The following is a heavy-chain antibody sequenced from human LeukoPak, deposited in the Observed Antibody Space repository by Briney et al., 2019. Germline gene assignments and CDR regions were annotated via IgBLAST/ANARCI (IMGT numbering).Heavy chain of an antibody. CDR1: GFTFSSYG. V-gene: IGHV3-30*18. J-gene: IGHJ3*02. CDR2: ISYDGSNK. CDR3: AKEGATDAFDI. D-gene: IGHD1-26*01. Sequence: GRSLRLSCAASGFTFSSYGMHWVRQAPGKGLEWVAVISYDGSNKYYADSVKGRFTISRDNSKNTLYLQMNSLRAEDTAVYYCAKEGATDAFDIWGQGTMVTSSS.